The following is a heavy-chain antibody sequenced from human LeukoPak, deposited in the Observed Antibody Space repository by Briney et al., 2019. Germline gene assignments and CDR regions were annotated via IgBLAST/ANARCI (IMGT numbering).Heavy chain of an antibody. CDR1: GFTFSSYW. J-gene: IGHJ4*02. D-gene: IGHD3-10*01. V-gene: IGHV3-7*01. CDR3: ARGPLLLWFGELGFFDY. CDR2: IKQDGSEK. Sequence: PGGSLRLSCAASGFTFSSYWMSWVRQAPGKGLEWVANIKQDGSEKYYVDSVKGRFTFSRDNAKNSLYLQMNSLRAEDTAVYYCARGPLLLWFGELGFFDYWGQGTLVTVSS.